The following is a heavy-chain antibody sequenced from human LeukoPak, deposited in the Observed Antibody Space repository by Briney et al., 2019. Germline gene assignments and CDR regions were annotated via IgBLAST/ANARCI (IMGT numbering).Heavy chain of an antibody. V-gene: IGHV3-21*01. D-gene: IGHD4-17*01. CDR3: AKDPTMTTVTRGDY. J-gene: IGHJ4*02. CDR2: ISGRSDDI. CDR1: EFTFSSYS. Sequence: GGSLRLSCAGSEFTFSSYSMHWVRQAPGKGLEWVSSISGRSDDIYYADSVKGRFTISRDNPKNTLYLQMNSLRAEDTAVYYCAKDPTMTTVTRGDYWGQGTLVTVSS.